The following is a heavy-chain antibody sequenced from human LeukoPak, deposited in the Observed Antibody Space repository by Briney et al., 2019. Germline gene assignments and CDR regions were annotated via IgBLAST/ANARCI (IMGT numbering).Heavy chain of an antibody. CDR1: GYSISSGYY. J-gene: IGHJ5*02. Sequence: SETLSLTCLVSGYSISSGYYWGWIRQSPEKGLEWIGGASHSGGTYINPSLKSRVTILLDTSKNHVSLRLNSVTAADTAVYYCARDASGVEGIDPWGQGTLVTVSS. V-gene: IGHV4-38-2*02. CDR3: ARDASGVEGIDP. D-gene: IGHD2-8*01. CDR2: ASHSGGT.